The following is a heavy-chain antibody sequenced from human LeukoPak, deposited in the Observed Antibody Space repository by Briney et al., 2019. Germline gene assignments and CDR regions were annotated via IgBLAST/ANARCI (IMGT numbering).Heavy chain of an antibody. CDR3: ARDAGSGSQLADAFDI. Sequence: ASVKVSCKASGYTFTGYYMHWVRQAPGQGLEWMGWINPNSGGTNYAQKFQGRVTMTRDTSISTAYMELSRPRSDDTAVYYCARDAGSGSQLADAFDIWGQGTMVTVSS. CDR2: INPNSGGT. V-gene: IGHV1-2*02. D-gene: IGHD3-10*01. J-gene: IGHJ3*02. CDR1: GYTFTGYY.